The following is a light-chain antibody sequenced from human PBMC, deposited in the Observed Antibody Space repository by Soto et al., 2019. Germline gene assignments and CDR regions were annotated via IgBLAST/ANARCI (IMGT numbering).Light chain of an antibody. CDR1: QALSNY. J-gene: IGKJ4*01. CDR3: QQYNSYSPLT. V-gene: IGKV1-9*01. CDR2: SAS. Sequence: DIQLTQSPSVLSASVGDTVTITCRASQALSNYLAWYQQKPGKAPDLLIYSASTLQSGVPSRFSGRRSGTEFTLTISSLQPDDFATYYCQQYNSYSPLTFGGGTKVDIK.